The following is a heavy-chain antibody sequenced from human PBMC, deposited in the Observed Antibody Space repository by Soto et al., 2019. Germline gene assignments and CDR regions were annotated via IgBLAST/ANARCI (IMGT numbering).Heavy chain of an antibody. CDR3: ARDTTLQWLTPSYGMDV. Sequence: VRPQRLPCAASGLTFGSHAMHWIRQDPGKGLEWVAVISYDGSNKYYADSVKGRFTISRDNSKNTLYLQMNSLRAEDTAVYYCARDTTLQWLTPSYGMDVWGQGTTVTVSS. CDR2: ISYDGSNK. D-gene: IGHD6-19*01. CDR1: GLTFGSHA. V-gene: IGHV3-30-3*01. J-gene: IGHJ6*02.